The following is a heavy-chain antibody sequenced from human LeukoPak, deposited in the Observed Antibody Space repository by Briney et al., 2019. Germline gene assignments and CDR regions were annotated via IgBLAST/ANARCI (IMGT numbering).Heavy chain of an antibody. Sequence: GGSLRLSCAASGFTFSSYEMNWVRHAPGKGLELVSYISTSGSPIYYADSVKGRFTISRDNAKNSLYLQMNSLRAEDTAVYYCARKYCSSTSCLFDYWGQGTLVTVSS. CDR2: ISTSGSPI. D-gene: IGHD2-2*01. J-gene: IGHJ4*02. CDR3: ARKYCSSTSCLFDY. CDR1: GFTFSSYE. V-gene: IGHV3-48*03.